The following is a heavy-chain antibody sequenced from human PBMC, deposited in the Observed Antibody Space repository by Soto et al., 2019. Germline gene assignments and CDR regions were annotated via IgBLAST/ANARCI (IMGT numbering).Heavy chain of an antibody. V-gene: IGHV1-69*13. CDR3: ARLFSSDNLPLIRDY. CDR2: IIPIFGTA. J-gene: IGHJ4*02. CDR1: GGTFSSYA. Sequence: EASVKVSCKASGGTFSSYAISWVRQAPGQGLEWMGGIIPIFGTANYAQKFQGRVTITADESTSTAYMELSSLRSEDTAVYYCARLFSSDNLPLIRDYWGQGTLVTVSS. D-gene: IGHD1-20*01.